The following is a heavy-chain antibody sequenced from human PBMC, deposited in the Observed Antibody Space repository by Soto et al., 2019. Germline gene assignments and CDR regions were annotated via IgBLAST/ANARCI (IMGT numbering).Heavy chain of an antibody. D-gene: IGHD3-9*01. CDR2: INDRGSI. V-gene: IGHV4-34*01. Sequence: QVQRQQLGAGPLRPLETLSLTCVVSGGSFSGYYWAWIRQSPGKGLEWIGEINDRGSINYNPSLKSRVSISADTSKNHYSLNLRSVTAADTAVYYCARESHDILTGPPWVWYFDLWGRGNLVTVSS. CDR3: ARESHDILTGPPWVWYFDL. CDR1: GGSFSGYY. J-gene: IGHJ2*01.